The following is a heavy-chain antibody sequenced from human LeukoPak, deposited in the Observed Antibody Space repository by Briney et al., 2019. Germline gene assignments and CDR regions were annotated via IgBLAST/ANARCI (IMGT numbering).Heavy chain of an antibody. CDR2: VYMGSSI. Sequence: GGSLRLSCADSGVTVTSAYMTWVRPAPGKGLGRGSVVYMGSSIYYADSVKGRFTISRDNSKNTLFLPTSSLRVEDTAVYYCARGNTDHARPSNGMDVGGQGTTVTVSS. J-gene: IGHJ6*02. D-gene: IGHD1-14*01. V-gene: IGHV3-66*02. CDR3: ARGNTDHARPSNGMDV. CDR1: GVTVTSAY.